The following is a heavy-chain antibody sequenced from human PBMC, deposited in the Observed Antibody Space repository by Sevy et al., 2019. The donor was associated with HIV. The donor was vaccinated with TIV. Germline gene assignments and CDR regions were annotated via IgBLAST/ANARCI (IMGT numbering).Heavy chain of an antibody. D-gene: IGHD3-10*01. CDR1: GYTFTGYY. CDR2: INPNSGGT. CDR3: ARDALSRGGYLDY. J-gene: IGHJ4*02. V-gene: IGHV1-2*02. Sequence: ASVKVSCKASGYTFTGYYMHWVRQAPGQGLEWMGWINPNSGGTNYAQKFQGRVTMTRDTSISTAYMELSRLRSDDTAVYYCARDALSRGGYLDYWGQGTLVTVSS.